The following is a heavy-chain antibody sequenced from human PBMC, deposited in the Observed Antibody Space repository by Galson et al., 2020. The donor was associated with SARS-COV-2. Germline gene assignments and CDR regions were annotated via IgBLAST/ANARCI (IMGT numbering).Heavy chain of an antibody. CDR2: IYHSGST. CDR1: GYSISSGYF. Sequence: SETLSLTCTVSGYSISSGYFWGWIRQPPGKGLEWRGSIYHSGSTYYNPSLKSRVTISVDTSKNQSSLKLSSVTAADTAVYYCATYSVVVVARTPLRADYWGQGTLVTVSS. D-gene: IGHD2-15*01. CDR3: ATYSVVVVARTPLRADY. V-gene: IGHV4-38-2*02. J-gene: IGHJ4*02.